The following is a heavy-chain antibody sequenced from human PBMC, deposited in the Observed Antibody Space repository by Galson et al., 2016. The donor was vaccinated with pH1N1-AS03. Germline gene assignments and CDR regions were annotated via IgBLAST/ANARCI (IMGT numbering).Heavy chain of an antibody. CDR2: IKQDATEK. CDR3: ARFAWATSGDDAFDV. D-gene: IGHD3-10*01. J-gene: IGHJ3*01. CDR1: GFTFSTYW. V-gene: IGHV3-7*01. Sequence: SLRLSCAASGFTFSTYWMSWVRQAPGKGLEWVANIKQDATEKYYVDSVKGRFTISRDNARKSLCLQMDSLRLEDTASYYCARFAWATSGDDAFDVWGQGTLVTVSS.